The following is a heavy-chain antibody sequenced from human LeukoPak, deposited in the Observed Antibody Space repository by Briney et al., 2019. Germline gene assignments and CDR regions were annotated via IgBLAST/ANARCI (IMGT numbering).Heavy chain of an antibody. CDR1: GFTFSSYG. Sequence: QAGGSLRLSCAPSGFTFSSYGMHWVRQAPRKGLAWVAFIRYNGNDNYYADSVKGRCTVSRDNSKNTLYLQMNSLRAEDTAVYYCAKDIETDWGHAFDYWGQGTLVTVSS. V-gene: IGHV3-30*02. D-gene: IGHD7-27*01. CDR3: AKDIETDWGHAFDY. J-gene: IGHJ4*02. CDR2: IRYNGNDN.